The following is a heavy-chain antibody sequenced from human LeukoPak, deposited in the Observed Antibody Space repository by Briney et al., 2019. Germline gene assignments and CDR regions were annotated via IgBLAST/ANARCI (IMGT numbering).Heavy chain of an antibody. V-gene: IGHV3-23*01. CDR3: ARDTITMVRGVINYYMDV. D-gene: IGHD3-10*01. CDR2: ISGSGGST. CDR1: GFTFSSYA. Sequence: GGSLRLSCAASGFTFSSYAMSWVRQAPGRGLEWVSAISGSGGSTYYADSVKGRFTISRDNSKNTLYLQMNSLRAEDTAVYYCARDTITMVRGVINYYMDVWGKGTTVTVSS. J-gene: IGHJ6*03.